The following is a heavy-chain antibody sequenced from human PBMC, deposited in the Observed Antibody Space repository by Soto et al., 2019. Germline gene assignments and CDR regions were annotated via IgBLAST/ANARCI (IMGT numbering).Heavy chain of an antibody. CDR1: GFTFSGYA. CDR2: ISGSGGST. V-gene: IGHV3-23*01. Sequence: GGSLRLSCPASGFTFSGYAMSWVRQAPGKGLEWVSTISGSGGSTYYADSVKGRFTISRDNSKNRLYLQMNSLRAEDTAVYYCAKDQYSSSPASFDYWGQGTLVTVSS. CDR3: AKDQYSSSPASFDY. J-gene: IGHJ4*02. D-gene: IGHD6-6*01.